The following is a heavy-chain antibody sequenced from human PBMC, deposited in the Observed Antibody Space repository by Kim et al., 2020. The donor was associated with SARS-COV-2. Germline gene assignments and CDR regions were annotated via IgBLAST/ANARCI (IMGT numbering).Heavy chain of an antibody. CDR2: IYYSGST. D-gene: IGHD3-22*01. J-gene: IGHJ4*02. CDR3: ARDYDSTSGYFDY. V-gene: IGHV4-39*02. CDR1: GGSISSSSYY. Sequence: SETLSLTCTVSGGSISSSSYYWGWIRQPPGKGLEWIGSIYYSGSTYYNPSLKSRVTISVDTSKNQFSLKLSSVTAADTAVYYCARDYDSTSGYFDYWGQGTLVTVSS.